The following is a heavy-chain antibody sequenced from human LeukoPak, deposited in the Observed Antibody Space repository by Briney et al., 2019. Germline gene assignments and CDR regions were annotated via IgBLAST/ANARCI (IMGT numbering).Heavy chain of an antibody. D-gene: IGHD6-19*01. CDR2: INPSSGGT. CDR3: ARDVDYNSGWHWDF. CDR1: GYIFTGYH. J-gene: IGHJ4*02. Sequence: GASVKVSCKASGYIFTGYHIHWVRQAPGQGLEWMGWINPSSGGTNYAQKFQGRVTMTRDTSISTAYMELSRLRSDDTAVYYCARDVDYNSGWHWDFWGQGALVTVSS. V-gene: IGHV1-2*02.